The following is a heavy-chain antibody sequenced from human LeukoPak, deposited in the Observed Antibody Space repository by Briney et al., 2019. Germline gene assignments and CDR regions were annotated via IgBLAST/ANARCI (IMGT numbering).Heavy chain of an antibody. CDR2: ISWNSGSI. J-gene: IGHJ4*02. CDR1: GFTFDDYA. V-gene: IGHV3-9*01. CDR3: ARAVGAIGDY. Sequence: GGSLRLSCAASGFTFDDYAMHWVRQAPGKGLEWVSGISWNSGSIGYADSVKGRFTISRDNSKNTLYLQMNSLRAEDTAVYYCARAVGAIGDYWGQGTLVTVSS. D-gene: IGHD1-26*01.